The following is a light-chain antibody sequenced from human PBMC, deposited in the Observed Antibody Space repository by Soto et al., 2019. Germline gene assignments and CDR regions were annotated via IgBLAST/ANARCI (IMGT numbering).Light chain of an antibody. V-gene: IGKV1-5*03. Sequence: DIQMTQSPSTLSASVGDRVTITCRACQSISTWLAWYQQKAGKAPKLLIYKASILESGVPSRFSGSGSGTEFTLTISSLQPDDFATYYCQQYNTYWTFGQGTKVEIK. CDR1: QSISTW. CDR2: KAS. J-gene: IGKJ1*01. CDR3: QQYNTYWT.